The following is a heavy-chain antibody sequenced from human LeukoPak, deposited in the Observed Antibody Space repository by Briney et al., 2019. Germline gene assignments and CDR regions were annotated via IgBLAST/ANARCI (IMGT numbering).Heavy chain of an antibody. CDR1: GFTFSSYW. J-gene: IGHJ4*02. CDR3: ARDGRLGYSGCPDFDY. V-gene: IGHV3-74*01. CDR2: INSDGSST. D-gene: IGHD6-13*01. Sequence: GGSLRLSCAASGFTFSSYWMHWVRQAPGKGLVWVSRINSDGSSTSYADSVKGRFTISRDNAKNTLYLQMNSLRAEDTAVYYCARDGRLGYSGCPDFDYWGQGTLATVS.